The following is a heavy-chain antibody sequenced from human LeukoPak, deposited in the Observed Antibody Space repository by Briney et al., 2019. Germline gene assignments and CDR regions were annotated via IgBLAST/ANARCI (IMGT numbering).Heavy chain of an antibody. J-gene: IGHJ4*02. Sequence: GGSLRLSCAASGFTFSSYAMSWVRQAPGKGLEWVSAISGSGGSTYYADSVKGRFTISRDNSKNTLYLQMNSLRAEDTAVYYCAKGYSSSWYRGYFDYWGQGTLVTVSS. D-gene: IGHD6-13*01. CDR3: AKGYSSSWYRGYFDY. V-gene: IGHV3-23*01. CDR2: ISGSGGST. CDR1: GFTFSSYA.